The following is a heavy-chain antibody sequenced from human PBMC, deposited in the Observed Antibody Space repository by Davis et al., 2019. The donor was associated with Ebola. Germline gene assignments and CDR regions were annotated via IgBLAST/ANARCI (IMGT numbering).Heavy chain of an antibody. J-gene: IGHJ6*02. CDR2: TYYSSKWHN. CDR1: GDSVSGSSGA. V-gene: IGHV6-1*01. Sequence: HSQTLSLTCAISGDSVSGSSGAWNWIRQSPSRGLEWLGRTYYSSKWHNDYAVSVKSRITINLDTSKNQLSLQLSSVTPEDTAVYYCARGWLRTGMDVWGQGTTVTVSS. D-gene: IGHD5-12*01. CDR3: ARGWLRTGMDV.